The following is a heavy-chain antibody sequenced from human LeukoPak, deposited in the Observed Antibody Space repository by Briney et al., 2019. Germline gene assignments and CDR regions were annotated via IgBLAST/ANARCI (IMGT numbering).Heavy chain of an antibody. J-gene: IGHJ4*02. CDR3: AKDWSCDY. Sequence: GGSLRLSCAAYGFTFSNSAMTWVRQAPGKGLEWASAISGSGDKIHYADSVKGRFTISRDNSKNTLYLQMNSLRVEDTAIYYCAKDWSCDYWGQGTLITVSS. D-gene: IGHD1-26*01. CDR2: ISGSGDKI. CDR1: GFTFSNSA. V-gene: IGHV3-23*01.